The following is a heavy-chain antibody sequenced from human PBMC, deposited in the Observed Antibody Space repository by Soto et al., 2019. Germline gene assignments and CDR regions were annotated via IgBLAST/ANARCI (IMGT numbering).Heavy chain of an antibody. Sequence: ASVKVSCKASGYTFTSYGISWVRQAPGQGLEWMGWISAYNGNTNYAQKLQGRVTMTTDTSTSTAYMELRSLRSDDTAVYYCAREREMTTVTKEGYGMDVWGQGTTVTVSS. CDR1: GYTFTSYG. V-gene: IGHV1-18*01. CDR3: AREREMTTVTKEGYGMDV. J-gene: IGHJ6*02. CDR2: ISAYNGNT. D-gene: IGHD4-17*01.